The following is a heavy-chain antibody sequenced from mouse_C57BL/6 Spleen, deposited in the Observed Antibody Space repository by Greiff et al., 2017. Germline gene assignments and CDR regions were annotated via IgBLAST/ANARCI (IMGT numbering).Heavy chain of an antibody. CDR3: ARNYGSSDYAMDY. CDR2: IWSDGTT. Sequence: VQLVESGPGLVAPSQSLSITCTVSGFSLTSYGVHWVRQPPGKGLEWLGVIWSDGTTTYNSTLKSKLSISKDKSKSQVFLKMNSLQTDDTAMYYCARNYGSSDYAMDYWGQGTSVTVSS. D-gene: IGHD1-1*01. V-gene: IGHV2-6*02. J-gene: IGHJ4*01. CDR1: GFSLTSYG.